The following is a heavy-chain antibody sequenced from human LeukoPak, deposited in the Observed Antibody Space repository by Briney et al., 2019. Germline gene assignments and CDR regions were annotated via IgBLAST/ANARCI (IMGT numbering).Heavy chain of an antibody. Sequence: GGPLRLSCAASGFTFSSYAMSWVRQAPGKGLEWVSAISGSGGSTYYADSVKGRFTISRDNSKNTLYLQMNSLRAEDTAVYYCAKDVAAADYYYYGMDVWGQGTTVTVSS. CDR1: GFTFSSYA. V-gene: IGHV3-23*01. J-gene: IGHJ6*02. CDR3: AKDVAAADYYYYGMDV. CDR2: ISGSGGST. D-gene: IGHD6-13*01.